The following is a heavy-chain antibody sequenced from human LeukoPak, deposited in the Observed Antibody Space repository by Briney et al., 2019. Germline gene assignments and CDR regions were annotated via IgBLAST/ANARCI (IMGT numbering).Heavy chain of an antibody. CDR2: ISAYNGNT. D-gene: IGHD2-2*01. V-gene: IGHV1-18*01. J-gene: IGHJ4*02. CDR3: ARTYCSTTGCYRKDY. CDR1: GYTFTNYG. Sequence: ASVKVSCKASGYTFTNYGISWVRQAPGQGLEWMGWISAYNGNTNYAQKLQGRVTMTTDTSTSTAYMELRSLRSDDTAVYYCARTYCSTTGCYRKDYWGREPWSPSPQ.